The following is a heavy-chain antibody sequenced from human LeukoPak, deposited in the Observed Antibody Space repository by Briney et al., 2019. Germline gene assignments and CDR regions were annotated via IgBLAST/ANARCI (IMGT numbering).Heavy chain of an antibody. CDR2: MNPNSGST. CDR1: GYTFTSYD. J-gene: IGHJ3*02. CDR3: ASEVDVRDAFDI. D-gene: IGHD1-26*01. Sequence: GASVKVSCKASGYTFTSYDINWVRQATGQGLEWMGWMNPNSGSTSYAQKFQGRVTMTRDTSTSTVYMELSSLRSEDTAVYYCASEVDVRDAFDIWGQGTMVTVSS. V-gene: IGHV1-8*02.